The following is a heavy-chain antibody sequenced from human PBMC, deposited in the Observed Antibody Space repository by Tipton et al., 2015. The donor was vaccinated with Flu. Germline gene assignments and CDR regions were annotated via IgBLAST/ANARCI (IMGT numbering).Heavy chain of an antibody. CDR3: ARRDYSNYVSEPKNWFDP. V-gene: IGHV4-59*08. D-gene: IGHD4-11*01. Sequence: TLSLTCTVSGGSISYYYWGWIRQPPGKGLEWIGNIHRTGNTYHNPSLKGRVTISVDTSKNQFSLKLSSVTAADTAVYYCARRDYSNYVSEPKNWFDPWGQGTLVTVSS. CDR2: IHRTGNT. J-gene: IGHJ5*02. CDR1: GGSISYYY.